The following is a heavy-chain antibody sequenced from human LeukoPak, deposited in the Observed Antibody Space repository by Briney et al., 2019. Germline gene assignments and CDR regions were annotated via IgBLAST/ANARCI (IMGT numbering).Heavy chain of an antibody. V-gene: IGHV3-23*01. CDR3: ASAPKYYYDSSGYYYSAFDI. CDR2: ISNGNT. CDR1: GFPFSNHA. D-gene: IGHD3-22*01. J-gene: IGHJ3*02. Sequence: PGGSLRLSCAASGFPFSNHAMSWVRQPPGKGLEWVSAISNGNTYYADSVRGRFTISRDDSKNMVYLQMNSLRAEDTAVYYCASAPKYYYDSSGYYYSAFDIWGQGTMVTVSS.